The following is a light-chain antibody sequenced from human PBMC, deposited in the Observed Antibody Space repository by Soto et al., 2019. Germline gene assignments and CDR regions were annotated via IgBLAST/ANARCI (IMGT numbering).Light chain of an antibody. Sequence: AIQMTQSPSSLSASVGDRVTITCRANQGIKNDLGWYQQRPGKGPKLLIYAASSLQSGVPSRFSGSGSGTDFTLTISSMQPEDFATYYCLQDYNFPYTFGQGTKVDIK. CDR2: AAS. CDR1: QGIKND. CDR3: LQDYNFPYT. J-gene: IGKJ2*01. V-gene: IGKV1-6*01.